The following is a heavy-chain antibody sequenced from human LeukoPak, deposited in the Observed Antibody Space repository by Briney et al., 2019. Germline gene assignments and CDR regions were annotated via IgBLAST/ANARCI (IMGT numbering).Heavy chain of an antibody. CDR1: GFNLRSSA. J-gene: IGHJ4*02. CDR3: ARDTYRGGGYLNDY. D-gene: IGHD2-15*01. Sequence: PGGSLRLSCAGSGFNLRSSAMSWVRQAPGKGLEWVSGINWNGGSTGYADSVKGRFTISRDNAKNSLYLQMNSLRAEDTALYYCARDTYRGGGYLNDYWGQGTLVTVSS. V-gene: IGHV3-20*04. CDR2: INWNGGST.